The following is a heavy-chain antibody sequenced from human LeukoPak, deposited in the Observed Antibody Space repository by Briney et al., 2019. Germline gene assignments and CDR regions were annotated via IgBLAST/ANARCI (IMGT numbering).Heavy chain of an antibody. J-gene: IGHJ5*02. V-gene: IGHV3-33*01. D-gene: IGHD6-13*01. CDR1: GFTFSSYG. CDR2: IWYDGSNK. CDR3: ARARGIAAAGTNNWFDP. Sequence: GRSLRLFCAASGFTFSSYGMHGVRQAPAKGLEWVAVIWYDGSNKYYADSVKGRFTISRDNCKNTLYLQMNSLRAEDTAVYYCARARGIAAAGTNNWFDPWGQGTLVTVSS.